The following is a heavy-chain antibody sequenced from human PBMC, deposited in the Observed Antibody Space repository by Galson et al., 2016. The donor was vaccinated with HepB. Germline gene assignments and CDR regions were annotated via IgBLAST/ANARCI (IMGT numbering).Heavy chain of an antibody. V-gene: IGHV3-23*01. Sequence: SLRLSCAASGFAFSSYAMSWVRQAPGKGLEWVSAISDSGRTTYYTDSVKGRFTISRDNSRNTLHLQMNSLTAEDTAINYCANLRGGYSGPRYYDYYNGMDVWGQGTTVTVSS. CDR3: ANLRGGYSGPRYYDYYNGMDV. D-gene: IGHD5-12*01. J-gene: IGHJ6*02. CDR2: ISDSGRTT. CDR1: GFAFSSYA.